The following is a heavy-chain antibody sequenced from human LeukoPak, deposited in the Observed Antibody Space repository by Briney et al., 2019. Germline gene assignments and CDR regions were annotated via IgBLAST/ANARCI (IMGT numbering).Heavy chain of an antibody. CDR3: SKVRAIAVDGTGGYYFDY. Sequence: PGGSLRLSCAASGFTFSSYAMSWVRQAPGKGLEWVSAISGSGGSTSYADSVKDRFTISRDNSKNTLYLQMNSRRAEDTAVHSCSKVRAIAVDGTGGYYFDYWGQGTLVTVSS. J-gene: IGHJ4*02. CDR1: GFTFSSYA. CDR2: ISGSGGST. V-gene: IGHV3-23*01. D-gene: IGHD6-19*01.